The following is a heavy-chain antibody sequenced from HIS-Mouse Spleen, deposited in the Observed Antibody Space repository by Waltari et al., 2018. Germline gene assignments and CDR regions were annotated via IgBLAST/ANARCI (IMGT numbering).Heavy chain of an antibody. CDR2: ISYSGST. Sequence: QLQLQESRPGLVKPSETLSLTCPVPGGSISSSSYHWGWIRQPPGKGLEWIGSISYSGSTYYNPSLRSRVTISVDTSKNQFSLKLSSVTAADTAVYYCAREIPYSSSWYDWYFDLWGRGTLVTVSS. V-gene: IGHV4-39*07. D-gene: IGHD6-13*01. J-gene: IGHJ2*01. CDR3: AREIPYSSSWYDWYFDL. CDR1: GGSISSSSYH.